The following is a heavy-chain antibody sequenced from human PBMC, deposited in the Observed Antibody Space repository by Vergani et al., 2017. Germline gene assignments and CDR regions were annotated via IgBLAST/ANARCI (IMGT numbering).Heavy chain of an antibody. D-gene: IGHD2/OR15-2a*01. CDR3: AITDSMVEGPYYYYCMDV. CDR2: IIPILGIA. Sequence: QVQLVQSGAEVKKPGSSVKVSCKASGGTFSSYTISWVRQAPGQGLEWMGRIIPILGIANYAQKFQGRVTITADKSTSTAYMELSSLRSEDTAVYYCAITDSMVEGPYYYYCMDVWGQGTTVSVSS. CDR1: GGTFSSYT. V-gene: IGHV1-69*02. J-gene: IGHJ6*02.